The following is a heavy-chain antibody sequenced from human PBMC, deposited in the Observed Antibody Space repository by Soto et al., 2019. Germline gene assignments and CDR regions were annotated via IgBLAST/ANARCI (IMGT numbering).Heavy chain of an antibody. CDR3: ARDGYVEVDTAMVYYYYYGMDV. V-gene: IGHV1-69*13. D-gene: IGHD5-18*01. CDR2: IIPIFGTA. Sequence: GASVKVSCKASGGTFSSYAISWVRQAPGQGLEWMGGIIPIFGTANYAQKFQGRVTITADESTSTAYMELSSLRSEDTAVYYCARDGYVEVDTAMVYYYYYGMDVWGQGTTVTVSS. J-gene: IGHJ6*02. CDR1: GGTFSSYA.